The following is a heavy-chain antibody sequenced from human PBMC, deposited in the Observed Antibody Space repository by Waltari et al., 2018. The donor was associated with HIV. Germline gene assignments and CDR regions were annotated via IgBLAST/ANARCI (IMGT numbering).Heavy chain of an antibody. J-gene: IGHJ6*02. D-gene: IGHD3-22*01. V-gene: IGHV3-30*01. Sequence: QVQLVESGGGVVQPGRSLRLSCAASGFTFSSYAMHWVRQAPGKGLEWVAVISNDGSNKYYADSVKGRFTISRDNSKNTLYLQMNSLRAEDTAVYYCARDFSIADYYYGMDVWGQGTTVTVSS. CDR1: GFTFSSYA. CDR3: ARDFSIADYYYGMDV. CDR2: ISNDGSNK.